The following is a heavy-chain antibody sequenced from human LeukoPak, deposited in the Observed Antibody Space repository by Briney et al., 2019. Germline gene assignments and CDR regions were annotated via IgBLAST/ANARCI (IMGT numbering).Heavy chain of an antibody. CDR1: GGSFSGYY. CDR2: INHSGST. CDR3: ARGFWGRFDY. D-gene: IGHD7-27*01. Sequence: SETLSLTCAVYGGSFSGYYWGWIRQPPGKGLEWIGEINHSGSTNYNPSLKSRVTISVDTSKNQFSLKLSSVTAADTAVYYCARGFWGRFDYWGQGTLVTVSS. V-gene: IGHV4-34*01. J-gene: IGHJ4*02.